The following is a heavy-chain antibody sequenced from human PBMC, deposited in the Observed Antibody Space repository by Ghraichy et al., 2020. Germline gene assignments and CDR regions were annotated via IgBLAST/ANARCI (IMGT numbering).Heavy chain of an antibody. CDR3: AGDSMGSIDYFDF. D-gene: IGHD2/OR15-2a*01. CDR2: ISGSGSDM. J-gene: IGHJ4*02. V-gene: IGHV3-21*01. CDR1: GFTFSSYS. Sequence: GGSLRLSCAGSGFTFSSYSMNWVRQAPGKGLEWVSSISGSGSDMYYADSVKGRFTISRDNANNSLFLQMNSLRAEDAAVYFCAGDSMGSIDYFDFWGQGTLVTVSS.